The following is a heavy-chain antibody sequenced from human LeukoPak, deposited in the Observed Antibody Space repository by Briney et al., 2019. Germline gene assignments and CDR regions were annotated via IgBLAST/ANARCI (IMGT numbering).Heavy chain of an antibody. Sequence: ASVKVSCKDSGYTFSDYAIHWVRRAPGQRLEWMGWIDAGNGNTRYSQKFQGRVAITRDTSTSTAYIELRSLRSEDTAMYYCARGSTSDWPLDHWGQETLVTISS. CDR2: IDAGNGNT. D-gene: IGHD2-2*01. J-gene: IGHJ4*02. CDR3: ARGSTSDWPLDH. CDR1: GYTFSDYA. V-gene: IGHV1-3*01.